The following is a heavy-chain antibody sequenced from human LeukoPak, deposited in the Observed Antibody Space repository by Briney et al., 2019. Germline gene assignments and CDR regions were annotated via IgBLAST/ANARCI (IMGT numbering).Heavy chain of an antibody. V-gene: IGHV3-74*01. CDR3: ATKLCLAPAPDS. J-gene: IGHJ4*02. CDR2: INTDGTVT. D-gene: IGHD5/OR15-5a*01. Sequence: PGGSLRLSCAASGFTFSTYWILSVRQAPGKGLESVSRINTDGTVTTYADSVKGRFTVSRDNADNTMFLQMNSVRDEDTAVYYCATKLCLAPAPDSWGQGTPVTVSS. CDR1: GFTFSTYW.